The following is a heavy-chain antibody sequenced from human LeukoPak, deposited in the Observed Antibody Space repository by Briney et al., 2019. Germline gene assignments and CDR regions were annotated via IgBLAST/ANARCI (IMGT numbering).Heavy chain of an antibody. V-gene: IGHV1-18*04. D-gene: IGHD2-2*01. J-gene: IGHJ4*02. CDR1: GNTFTSYG. Sequence: ASVKASCKASGNTFTSYGISWVRQAPGQGLEWMGWISAYNGNTNYAQKLQGRVTMTTDTSTSTAYMELRSLRSDDTAVYYCARDGGIIVVVPAVDYWGQGTLATVSS. CDR2: ISAYNGNT. CDR3: ARDGGIIVVVPAVDY.